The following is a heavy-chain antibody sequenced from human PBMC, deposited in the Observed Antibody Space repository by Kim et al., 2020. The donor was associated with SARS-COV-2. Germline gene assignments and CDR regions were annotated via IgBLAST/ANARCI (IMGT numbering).Heavy chain of an antibody. D-gene: IGHD6-19*01. CDR2: IYSGGST. Sequence: GGSLRLSCAASGFTVSSNYMSWVRQAPGKGLEWVSVIYSGGSTYYADSVKGRFTISRDNSKNTLYLQMNSLRAEDTAVYYCARLTPWEYQWLVPSGAFDIWGQGTMVTVSS. V-gene: IGHV3-66*04. J-gene: IGHJ3*02. CDR3: ARLTPWEYQWLVPSGAFDI. CDR1: GFTVSSNY.